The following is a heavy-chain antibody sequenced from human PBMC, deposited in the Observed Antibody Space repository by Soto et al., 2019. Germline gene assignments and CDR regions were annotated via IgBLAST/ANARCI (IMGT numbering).Heavy chain of an antibody. D-gene: IGHD4-17*01. J-gene: IGHJ6*02. CDR3: ARTQHDYGDYLPYYYYGMDV. CDR1: GGSISSYY. Sequence: SETLSLTCTVSGGSISSYYWSWIRQPPGKGLEWIGYIYYSGSTNYNPSLKSRVTISVDTSKNQFSLKLSSVTAADTAVYYCARTQHDYGDYLPYYYYGMDVWGQGTTVTVSS. CDR2: IYYSGST. V-gene: IGHV4-59*01.